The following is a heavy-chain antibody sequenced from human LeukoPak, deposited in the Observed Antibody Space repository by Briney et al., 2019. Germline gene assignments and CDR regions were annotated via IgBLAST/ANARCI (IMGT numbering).Heavy chain of an antibody. D-gene: IGHD2-15*01. J-gene: IGHJ3*02. CDR1: GHSISSSSYY. CDR2: IYYSGST. CDR3: ASSVVVAATDAFDI. V-gene: IGHV4-39*01. Sequence: PSETLSLTCTVPGHSISSSSYYWGGLRQPPGKRLEWIGSIYYSGSTYCNPSLKSRVTISVDTSKNQFSLKLSSVTAADTAVYYCASSVVVAATDAFDIWGQGTMVTVSS.